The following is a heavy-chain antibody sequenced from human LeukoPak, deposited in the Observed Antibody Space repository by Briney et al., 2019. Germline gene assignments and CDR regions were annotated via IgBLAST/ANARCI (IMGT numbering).Heavy chain of an antibody. J-gene: IGHJ6*03. CDR2: ISSSSSYI. D-gene: IGHD2-2*01. Sequence: PGGSLRLSCAASGFTFSSYSMNWVRQAPGKGLEWVSSISSSSSYIYYADSVKGRFTISRDNAKNSLYLQMNSLRAEDTAVYYCARDLKRFTKYQLPTTHYCMDVWGKGTTVTVSS. CDR3: ARDLKRFTKYQLPTTHYCMDV. CDR1: GFTFSSYS. V-gene: IGHV3-21*01.